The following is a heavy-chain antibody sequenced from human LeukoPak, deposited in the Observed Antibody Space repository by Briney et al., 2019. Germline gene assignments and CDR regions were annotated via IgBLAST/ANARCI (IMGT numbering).Heavy chain of an antibody. J-gene: IGHJ4*02. CDR3: ARAFDIVVVVAATSAFDY. CDR2: ISSSGSTI. V-gene: IGHV3-11*01. Sequence: GGSLGLSCAASGFTFSDYYMSWIRQAPGKGLEWVSYISSSGSTIYYADSVKGRFTISRDNAKNSLYLQMNSLRAEDTAVYYCARAFDIVVVVAATSAFDYWGQGTLVTVSS. D-gene: IGHD2-15*01. CDR1: GFTFSDYY.